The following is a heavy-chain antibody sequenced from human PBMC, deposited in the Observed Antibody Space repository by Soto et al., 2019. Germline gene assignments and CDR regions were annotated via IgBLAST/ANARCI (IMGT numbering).Heavy chain of an antibody. V-gene: IGHV3-33*01. D-gene: IGHD5-18*01. Sequence: GGSLRLSCAASGFTFGSYGMHGVRQAPGKGLEWVAVRGDDGSNKYYADSVKGRFTISRDNSKNTLYLPMTSLRAEDTAVYYCARDPYSYGSFYYFDYWGQGTLVTVSS. J-gene: IGHJ4*02. CDR3: ARDPYSYGSFYYFDY. CDR2: RGDDGSNK. CDR1: GFTFGSYG.